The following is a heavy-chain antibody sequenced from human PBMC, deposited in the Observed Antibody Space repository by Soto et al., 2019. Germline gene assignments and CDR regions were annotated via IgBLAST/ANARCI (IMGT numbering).Heavy chain of an antibody. CDR1: GGTVSGYA. V-gene: IGHV1-69*01. D-gene: IGHD3-9*01. CDR2: IIPIFGTA. Sequence: QVQLVQSGAEVKKTGSWVKLSCKASGGTVSGYAISWVRQAPGQGLEWMGGIIPIFGTANYAQKFQGRVTITADESTSTAYMELSSLRSEDTAVYYCARQQVLRYFDWLLWGWFEPWGQGTLVTVSS. J-gene: IGHJ5*02. CDR3: ARQQVLRYFDWLLWGWFEP.